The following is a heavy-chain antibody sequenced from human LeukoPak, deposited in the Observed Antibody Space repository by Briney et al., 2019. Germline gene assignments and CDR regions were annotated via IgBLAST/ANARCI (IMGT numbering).Heavy chain of an antibody. D-gene: IGHD2-15*01. Sequence: SVKVSCKASGGTFSSYAISWVRQAPGQGLEWMGGIIPIFGTANYAQKFQGRVTITADESTSTAYMELSSLRSEDTAVYYCVSNGRSSESLTKFDYWGQGTLVTVSS. CDR3: VSNGRSSESLTKFDY. CDR1: GGTFSSYA. V-gene: IGHV1-69*01. CDR2: IIPIFGTA. J-gene: IGHJ4*02.